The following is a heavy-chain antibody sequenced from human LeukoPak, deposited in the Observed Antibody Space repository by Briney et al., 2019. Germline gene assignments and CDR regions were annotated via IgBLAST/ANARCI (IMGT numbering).Heavy chain of an antibody. Sequence: SVKVSCKASGYTFTGYYMHWVRQAPGQGLEWMGGIIPIFGTANYAQKFQGRVTITADESTSTAYMELSSLRSEDTAVYYCARDFVYPLDYWGQGTLVTVSS. CDR3: ARDFVYPLDY. V-gene: IGHV1-69*13. CDR1: GYTFTGYY. CDR2: IIPIFGTA. J-gene: IGHJ4*02. D-gene: IGHD1-14*01.